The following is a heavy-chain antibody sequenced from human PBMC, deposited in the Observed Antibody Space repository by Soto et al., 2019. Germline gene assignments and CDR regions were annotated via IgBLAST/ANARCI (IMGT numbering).Heavy chain of an antibody. Sequence: EAQLAESGGGLVQPGGSLRLSCSASGFNFSNYDMNWVRQAPGKGLEWVSRISTSGDSIYYADSVKGRFTISRDNAKNSLYHQMNSMRAADSAVYHCVRDNGGMDVWGQGTTVTVSS. J-gene: IGHJ6*01. V-gene: IGHV3-48*03. CDR2: ISTSGDSI. CDR3: VRDNGGMDV. CDR1: GFNFSNYD.